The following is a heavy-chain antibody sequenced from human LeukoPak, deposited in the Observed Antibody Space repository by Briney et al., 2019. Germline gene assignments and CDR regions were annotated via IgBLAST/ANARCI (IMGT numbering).Heavy chain of an antibody. Sequence: PSETLSLTCTVSGGSISSYYWSWIRQPPGKGLEWIGSVYHSGNTYHNPSLKSRVTISVDTSKNQFSLKLNSVTAADTAVYYCARVSEQLVPNSWGQGTLVTVS. CDR1: GGSISSYY. CDR2: VYHSGNT. J-gene: IGHJ4*02. V-gene: IGHV4-38-2*02. CDR3: ARVSEQLVPNS. D-gene: IGHD6-13*01.